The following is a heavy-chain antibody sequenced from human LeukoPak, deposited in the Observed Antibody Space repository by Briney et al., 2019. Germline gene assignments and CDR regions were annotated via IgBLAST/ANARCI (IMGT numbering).Heavy chain of an antibody. Sequence: GSLRLSCAASGFTFSSYGMHWVRQAPGKGLEWVAFLRYDGSNKYYADSVKGRFTISRDNSKNTLYLQMNSLRAEDTAVYYCAKERDTAMVTIDYWGQGTLVTVSS. J-gene: IGHJ4*02. CDR1: GFTFSSYG. CDR3: AKERDTAMVTIDY. D-gene: IGHD5-18*01. V-gene: IGHV3-30*02. CDR2: LRYDGSNK.